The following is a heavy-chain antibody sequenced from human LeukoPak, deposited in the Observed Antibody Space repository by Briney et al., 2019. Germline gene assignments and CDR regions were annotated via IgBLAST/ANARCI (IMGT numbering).Heavy chain of an antibody. CDR2: ISYDGSNK. V-gene: IGHV3-30*18. CDR3: AKREGQWLPD. J-gene: IGHJ4*02. CDR1: GFTFSSYG. Sequence: GRSLRLSCAASGFTFSSYGMHWVRQAPGKGLEWVAVISYDGSNKYYADSVKGRFTISRDNSKNTLYLQMNSLRAEDTAVYYCAKREGQWLPDWGQGTLVTVPS. D-gene: IGHD6-19*01.